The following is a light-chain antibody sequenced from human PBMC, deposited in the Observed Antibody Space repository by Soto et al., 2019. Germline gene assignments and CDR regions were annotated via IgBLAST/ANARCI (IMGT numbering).Light chain of an antibody. CDR3: QQANSFPLT. CDR1: QTISSW. J-gene: IGKJ4*01. CDR2: KAS. V-gene: IGKV1-5*03. Sequence: DIQMTQSPSTLSGSVGDRVTITCRASQTISSWLAWYQQKPGKAPKLLIYKASTLKSGVPSRFSGSGSGTEFTLTISSLQPDDFATYYCQQANSFPLTFGGGTKVETK.